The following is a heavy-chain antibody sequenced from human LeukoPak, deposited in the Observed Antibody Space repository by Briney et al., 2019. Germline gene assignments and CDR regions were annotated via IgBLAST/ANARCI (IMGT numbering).Heavy chain of an antibody. CDR3: AKGDHYYDTSGDYYMDV. Sequence: GGSLRLSCAASGFTFSSYSMNWVRQAPGKGLEWVSYISSSSSTTYYADSVKGRFTISRDNSKNTLYLQMSSLRVEDTAVYYCAKGDHYYDTSGDYYMDVWGKGTTVTVSS. J-gene: IGHJ6*03. CDR1: GFTFSSYS. V-gene: IGHV3-48*01. D-gene: IGHD3-22*01. CDR2: ISSSSSTT.